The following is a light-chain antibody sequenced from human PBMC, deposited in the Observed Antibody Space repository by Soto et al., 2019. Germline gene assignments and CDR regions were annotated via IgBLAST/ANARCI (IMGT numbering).Light chain of an antibody. V-gene: IGKV4-1*01. CDR2: WAS. CDR1: HSVFFPSNKNDY. Sequence: DIVTTQSPDSLAVSLGERGTMHCNTSHSVFFPSNKNDYLAWYQHKPGQPPGLLLYWASTRQAGVPDRFSGSGSGTDFTLTISRLQADDVAVYYCQQYHXSITFGQLTRLXI. J-gene: IGKJ5*01. CDR3: QQYHXSIT.